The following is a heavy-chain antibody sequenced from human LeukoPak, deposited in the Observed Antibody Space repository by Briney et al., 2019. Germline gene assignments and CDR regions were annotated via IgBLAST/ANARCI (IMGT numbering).Heavy chain of an antibody. CDR2: INPSGGTT. CDR1: GYTFTDNY. Sequence: ASVKVSCKASGYTFTDNYIHWVRQAPGQGLEWMGIINPSGGTTNYAQKFQGRVTMTRDTSTTTLYMELSSLRSEDTAVYYCARGRPGSGWSFDYWGQGTLVTVSS. V-gene: IGHV1-46*01. D-gene: IGHD6-19*01. J-gene: IGHJ4*02. CDR3: ARGRPGSGWSFDY.